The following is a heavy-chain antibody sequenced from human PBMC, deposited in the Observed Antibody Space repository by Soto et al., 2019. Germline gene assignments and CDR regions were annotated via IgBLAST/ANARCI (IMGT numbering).Heavy chain of an antibody. Sequence: ASVKVSCKASGYTFSGYYIHWVRQAPGQGLEWMGWINPKSGATNSEQKFQGRVTMTWDTSITSAYMELSSLTSDDTAVYYCARDARISKGRITWFDPCGQGTMVIGSS. D-gene: IGHD3-10*01. CDR3: ARDARISKGRITWFDP. CDR1: GYTFSGYY. J-gene: IGHJ5*02. CDR2: INPKSGAT. V-gene: IGHV1-2*02.